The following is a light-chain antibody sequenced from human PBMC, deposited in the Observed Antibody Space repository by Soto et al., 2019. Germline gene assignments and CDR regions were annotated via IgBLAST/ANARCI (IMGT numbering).Light chain of an antibody. CDR1: QSVSSY. CDR2: DAS. Sequence: EIVLTQSPATLSLSPGERATLSCRASQSVSSYLAWYQQKPGQAPMLLIYDASNRATGIPARFSGSGSGTDFTLTISSLEPEDFAVYYCQQRSNWPTWTFGQGTKVDIK. J-gene: IGKJ1*01. V-gene: IGKV3-11*01. CDR3: QQRSNWPTWT.